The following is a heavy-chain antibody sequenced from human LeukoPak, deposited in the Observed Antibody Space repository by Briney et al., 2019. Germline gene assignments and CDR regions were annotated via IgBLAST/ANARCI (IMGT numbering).Heavy chain of an antibody. J-gene: IGHJ4*02. CDR1: GFTFSSYS. Sequence: GGSLRLSCAASGFTFSSYSMNWVRQAPGKGLEWVSYISSSSSTIHYADSVKGRFTISRDNAKNSLYLQMNSLRAEDTAVYYCARDYGSSSWYDYRGQGTLVTVSS. V-gene: IGHV3-48*04. D-gene: IGHD6-13*01. CDR2: ISSSSSTI. CDR3: ARDYGSSSWYDY.